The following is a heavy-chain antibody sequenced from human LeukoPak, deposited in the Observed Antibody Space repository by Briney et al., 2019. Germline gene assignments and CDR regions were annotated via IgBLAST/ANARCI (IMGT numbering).Heavy chain of an antibody. Sequence: SETLSLTCTVSGGSISSYYWSWIRQPPGKGLEWIGYIYYSGSTNYNPSLKSRVTISVDTSKNQFSLKLSSVAAADTAVYYCARVLPPGPYSYGYMDVWGKGTTVTVSS. D-gene: IGHD5-18*01. J-gene: IGHJ6*03. CDR2: IYYSGST. V-gene: IGHV4-59*01. CDR1: GGSISSYY. CDR3: ARVLPPGPYSYGYMDV.